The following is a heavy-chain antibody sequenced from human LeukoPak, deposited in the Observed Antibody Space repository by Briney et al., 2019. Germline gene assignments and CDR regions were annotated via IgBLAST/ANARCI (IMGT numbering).Heavy chain of an antibody. J-gene: IGHJ4*02. CDR3: ATSRGYIDN. CDR1: GFSFSNYG. CDR2: IGSAGINS. D-gene: IGHD3-16*01. Sequence: GGSLRLSCAASGFSFSNYGMTWVRQAPGKGLEWVSAIGSAGINSYYAYSVRGRFTISRDNSKDMLYLQMSSLTVEDTAEYFCATSRGYIDNWGQGALVIVSS. V-gene: IGHV3-23*05.